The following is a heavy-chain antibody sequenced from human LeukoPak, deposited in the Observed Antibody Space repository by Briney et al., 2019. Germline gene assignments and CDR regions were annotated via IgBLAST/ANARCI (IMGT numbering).Heavy chain of an antibody. D-gene: IGHD4/OR15-4a*01. CDR3: AKERDYGPADY. CDR1: GFIFNKHA. CDR2: LSGSGGST. V-gene: IGHV3-23*01. J-gene: IGHJ4*02. Sequence: GGSLRLSCAASGFIFNKHAMSWVRQAPGKGLEWVSGLSGSGGSTDYADSVKGRFTVSIDNSKNTLFLQMNSLRAEDTAIYYCAKERDYGPADYWGQGTLVTVSS.